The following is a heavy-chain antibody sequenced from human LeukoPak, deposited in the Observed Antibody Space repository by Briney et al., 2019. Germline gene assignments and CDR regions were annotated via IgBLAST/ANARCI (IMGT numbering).Heavy chain of an antibody. CDR2: ISSSSSYI. CDR1: GFTFSSYS. D-gene: IGHD3-22*01. CDR3: AREAYYYDSSGPTKDAFDI. J-gene: IGHJ3*02. Sequence: TPGGSLRLSCAASGFTFSSYSMNWVRQAPGKGPEWVSSISSSSSYIYYADSVKGRFTISRDNAKNSLYLQMNSLRAEDTAVYYCAREAYYYDSSGPTKDAFDIWGQGTMVTVSS. V-gene: IGHV3-21*01.